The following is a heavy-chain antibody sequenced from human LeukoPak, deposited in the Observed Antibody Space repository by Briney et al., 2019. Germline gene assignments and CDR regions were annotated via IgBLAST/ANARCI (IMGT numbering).Heavy chain of an antibody. J-gene: IGHJ4*02. Sequence: GRSLRLSCAASGFTFSGSAMHWVRQASGKGLEWVGRVRSKANSYATAYAASVKGRFTISRDDSKNTAYLQMNSLKTEDTAVYYCTQWMVRGVTQHYWGQGTLVTVSS. CDR2: VRSKANSYAT. D-gene: IGHD3-10*01. CDR1: GFTFSGSA. V-gene: IGHV3-73*01. CDR3: TQWMVRGVTQHY.